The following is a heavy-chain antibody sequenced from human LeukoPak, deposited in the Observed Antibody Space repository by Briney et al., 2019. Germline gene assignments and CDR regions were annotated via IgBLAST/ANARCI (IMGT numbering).Heavy chain of an antibody. V-gene: IGHV3-7*03. Sequence: PGGSLRLSCVASGFSFSSWWMSWVRQAPGKGLEWVANIKQDRNEKFYVDSVKGRFTISRDNDKNSLYLQMNSLRAEDTAVYYCVREDRSCYYYWGQGTLVTVSS. CDR3: VREDRSCYYY. CDR1: GFSFSSWW. D-gene: IGHD2-15*01. J-gene: IGHJ4*02. CDR2: IKQDRNEK.